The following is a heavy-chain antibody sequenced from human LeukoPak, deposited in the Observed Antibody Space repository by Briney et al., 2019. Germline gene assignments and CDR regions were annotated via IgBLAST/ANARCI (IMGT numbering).Heavy chain of an antibody. CDR2: IIPILGIA. V-gene: IGHV1-69*04. J-gene: IGHJ4*02. D-gene: IGHD3-22*01. CDR1: GGTFSSYA. CDR3: AASSSGYSHYFDY. Sequence: SVKVSCKASGGTFSSYAISWVRQAPGQGLEWMGRIIPILGIANYAQKFQGRVTITADKSTSTAYMELSSLRSEDTAVYYCAASSSGYSHYFDYWGQGTLVTVSS.